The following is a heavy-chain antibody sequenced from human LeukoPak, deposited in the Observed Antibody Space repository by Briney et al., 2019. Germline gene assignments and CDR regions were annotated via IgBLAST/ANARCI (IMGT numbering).Heavy chain of an antibody. CDR3: ARVEAIFGVVFDY. J-gene: IGHJ4*02. D-gene: IGHD3-3*01. Sequence: PSQTLSLTCAVSGVSISSGGYSWSWIRQPPGKGLGWIGYIYHSGSTYYNPSLKSRVTISVDRSKNQFSLKLSSVTAADTAVYYCARVEAIFGVVFDYWGQGTLVTVSS. CDR2: IYHSGST. V-gene: IGHV4-30-2*01. CDR1: GVSISSGGYS.